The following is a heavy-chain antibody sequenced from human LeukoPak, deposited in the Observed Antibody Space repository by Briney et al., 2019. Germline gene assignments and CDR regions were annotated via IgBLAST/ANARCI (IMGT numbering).Heavy chain of an antibody. V-gene: IGHV1-18*01. CDR2: ISAYNGNT. J-gene: IGHJ4*02. CDR1: GYTFSNYG. Sequence: ASVKVSCKASGYTFSNYGISWVRQAPGQGLEWMGWISAYNGNTNYAQKLQGRVTMTTDTSTSTAYMELRSLRSDDTAVYYCARDNGNIVVVVATTHFDYWGQGTLVTVS. CDR3: ARDNGNIVVVVATTHFDY. D-gene: IGHD2-15*01.